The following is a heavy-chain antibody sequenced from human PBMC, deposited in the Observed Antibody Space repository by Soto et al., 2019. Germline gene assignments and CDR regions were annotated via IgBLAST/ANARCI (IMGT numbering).Heavy chain of an antibody. V-gene: IGHV4-30-2*01. J-gene: IGHJ4*02. D-gene: IGHD3-16*01. CDR2: IYHSGST. CDR1: GGSISSGGYS. CDR3: ARDRNDLPDY. Sequence: TLSLTCAVSGGSISSGGYSWIWIRQPPGKGLEWIGYIYHSGSTYYNPSLKSRVTISVDRSKNQFSLKLSSVTAADTAVYYCARDRNDLPDYWGQGTLVTVSS.